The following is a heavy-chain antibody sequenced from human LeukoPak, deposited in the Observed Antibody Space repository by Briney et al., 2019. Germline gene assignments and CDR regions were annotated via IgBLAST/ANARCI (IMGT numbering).Heavy chain of an antibody. CDR3: AREVEDWYNIGYNWFDP. CDR1: GFTFSSYA. CDR2: ISYDGSNK. J-gene: IGHJ5*02. V-gene: IGHV3-30*04. D-gene: IGHD3/OR15-3a*01. Sequence: GRSLRLSCAASGFTFSSYAMHWVRQAPGKGLEWVAVISYDGSNKYYADSVKGRFTISRDNSKNTLYLQMNSLRAEDTAVYYCAREVEDWYNIGYNWFDPWGQGTLVTVSS.